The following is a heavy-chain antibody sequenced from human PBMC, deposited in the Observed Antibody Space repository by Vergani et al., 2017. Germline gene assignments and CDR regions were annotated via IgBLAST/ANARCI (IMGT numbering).Heavy chain of an antibody. J-gene: IGHJ5*01. CDR3: SKGGWDYWFDS. Sequence: EVQLLESGGDLVQPGGSLRLSCAASGFSFTTYAMSWVRQAPGEGLEWVATINTNGYYTRYGDSVKGRFTISRDNSKNTLYLQMNSLRAEDTAIYYCSKGGWDYWFDSWGQGTLVIVS. V-gene: IGHV3-23*01. CDR2: INTNGYYT. CDR1: GFSFTTYA. D-gene: IGHD6-19*01.